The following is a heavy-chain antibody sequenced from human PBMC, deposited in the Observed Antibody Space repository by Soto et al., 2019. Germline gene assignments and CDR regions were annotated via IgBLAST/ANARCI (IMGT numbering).Heavy chain of an antibody. Sequence: EVQLLESGGGLVQPGGSLRLSCAGSGLTFSSYAMNWVRQAPGKGLEWVSVINNSGGRTHYADSVKGRFTIPRDTSKNPLYLQMNSLRGEDTAVYYCAKARYGDYVWFDPWGQGTLVTVSS. J-gene: IGHJ5*02. D-gene: IGHD4-17*01. CDR3: AKARYGDYVWFDP. CDR1: GLTFSSYA. CDR2: INNSGGRT. V-gene: IGHV3-23*01.